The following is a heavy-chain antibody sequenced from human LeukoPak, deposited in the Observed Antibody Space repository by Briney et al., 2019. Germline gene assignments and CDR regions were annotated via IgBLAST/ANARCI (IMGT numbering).Heavy chain of an antibody. CDR2: IRYDGTDK. D-gene: IGHD2-15*01. CDR3: AAQEDYYFDY. V-gene: IGHV3-30*02. J-gene: IGHJ4*02. CDR1: GFTFSSYG. Sequence: GGSLRLSCAASGFTFSSYGMHWVRQAPGKGLEWVAFIRYDGTDKYYADSVKGRFTISRDNAKNSLYLQMNSLGAEDTAVYYCAAQEDYYFDYWGQGTLVTVSP.